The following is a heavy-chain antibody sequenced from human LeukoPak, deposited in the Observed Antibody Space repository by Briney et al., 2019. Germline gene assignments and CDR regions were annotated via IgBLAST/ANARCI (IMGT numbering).Heavy chain of an antibody. CDR3: AKQGYCSSTSCYRGIYFDY. D-gene: IGHD2-2*02. CDR2: IRGSGGST. CDR1: GFTFSSYA. V-gene: IGHV3-23*01. J-gene: IGHJ4*02. Sequence: GGSLRLSCAASGFTFSSYAMSWVRQAPGKGLEWVSAIRGSGGSTYYADSVKGRFTISRDNSKNTLYLQMNSLRAEDTAVYYCAKQGYCSSTSCYRGIYFDYWGQGTLVTVSS.